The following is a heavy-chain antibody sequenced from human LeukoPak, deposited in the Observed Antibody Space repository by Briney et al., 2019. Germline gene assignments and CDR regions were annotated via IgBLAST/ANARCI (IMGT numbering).Heavy chain of an antibody. CDR1: GGTFSSYA. Sequence: SVKVSCKASGGTFSSYANSWVRQAPGQGLEWMGGIIPIFGTANYAQKFQGRVTVTADKSTSTAYVELSSLRSEDTAVYYCARGDYGDYGRAFDIWGQGTMVTVSS. CDR3: ARGDYGDYGRAFDI. D-gene: IGHD4-17*01. CDR2: IIPIFGTA. V-gene: IGHV1-69*06. J-gene: IGHJ3*02.